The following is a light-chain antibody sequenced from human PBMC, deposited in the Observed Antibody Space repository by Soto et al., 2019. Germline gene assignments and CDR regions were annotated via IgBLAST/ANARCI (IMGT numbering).Light chain of an antibody. CDR3: QRYNSVPNT. CDR2: GAS. Sequence: DIQMTQSPSSLSASVGDRVTITCRASQGISSYLAWYQQKPGKVPKLLIYGASTLHSGVPSRFSGSGSGTDFTLTINSLQPEVVATYYCQRYNSVPNTFGPGTKVDIK. J-gene: IGKJ3*01. V-gene: IGKV1-27*01. CDR1: QGISSY.